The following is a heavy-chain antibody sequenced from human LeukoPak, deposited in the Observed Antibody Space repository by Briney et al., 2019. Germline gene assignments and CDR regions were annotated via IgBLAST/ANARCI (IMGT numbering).Heavy chain of an antibody. V-gene: IGHV3-48*02. Sequence: PGGSLRLSCAASGFTFSTYSMNWVRRAPGKGLEWVSYISSSSDTIYYADSVKGRFTISRDNAKNSLYLQMDSLRDEDTAVYYCARRFCSSTSCYGDYWGQGTLVTVSS. CDR2: ISSSSDTI. CDR1: GFTFSTYS. CDR3: ARRFCSSTSCYGDY. D-gene: IGHD2-2*01. J-gene: IGHJ4*02.